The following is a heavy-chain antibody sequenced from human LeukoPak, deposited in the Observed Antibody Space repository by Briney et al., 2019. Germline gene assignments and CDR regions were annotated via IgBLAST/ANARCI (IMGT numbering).Heavy chain of an antibody. CDR2: ISAYNGNT. Sequence: ASVKVSCKTSGYTFTNYGISWVRQAPGQGLEWMGWISAYNGNTNYAQKLQGRVTMTTDTSTSTAYMELRSLRSDDTAVYYCARGTDYGDEGWFDPWGQGTLVTVSS. D-gene: IGHD4-17*01. CDR1: GYTFTNYG. CDR3: ARGTDYGDEGWFDP. J-gene: IGHJ5*02. V-gene: IGHV1-18*01.